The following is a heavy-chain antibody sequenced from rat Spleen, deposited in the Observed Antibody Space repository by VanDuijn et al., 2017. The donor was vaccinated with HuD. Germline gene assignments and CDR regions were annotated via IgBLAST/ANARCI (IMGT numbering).Heavy chain of an antibody. CDR1: GFTFSDYG. Sequence: EVQLAESGGGLVQAGRSLTLSCAASGFTFSDYGMAWVGQAPTKGLAWVATISYGDSSGHSSTYYRESVKGRFTISRDTATSTLSLQMDSLRFEDTATYYCARRHYGYTDYFDYWGQGVMVTVSS. D-gene: IGHD1-6*01. CDR2: ISYGDSSGHSST. J-gene: IGHJ2*01. V-gene: IGHV5-29*01. CDR3: ARRHYGYTDYFDY.